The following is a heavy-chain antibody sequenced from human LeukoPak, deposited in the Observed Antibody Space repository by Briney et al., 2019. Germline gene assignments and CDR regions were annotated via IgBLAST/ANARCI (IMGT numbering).Heavy chain of an antibody. J-gene: IGHJ4*02. CDR1: GGSFSGYY. CDR2: IKHSGRT. V-gene: IGHV4-34*01. CDR3: AGEARGLFY. Sequence: SETLSLTCAVYGGSFSGYYWSWIRQPPGKGLEWIGEIKHSGRTTYTPSLKSRVSISVDPSKNQFSLKLSSVTAADTAMYYCAGEARGLFYWGQGTLVTVSS. D-gene: IGHD3/OR15-3a*01.